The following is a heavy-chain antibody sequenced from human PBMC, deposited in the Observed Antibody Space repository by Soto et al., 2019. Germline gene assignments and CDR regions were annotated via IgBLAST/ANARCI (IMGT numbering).Heavy chain of an antibody. J-gene: IGHJ4*02. V-gene: IGHV1-69*06. D-gene: IGHD3-22*01. CDR3: ARRYGNYYDSSGYFDY. CDR1: GGTFSSYA. Sequence: QVQLVQSGAEVKKPGSSVKVSCKASGGTFSSYAISWVRQAPGQGLEWMGGIIPIFGTANYAQKFQGRVTITADKSTSTAYMELSSLRSEDTAVYYCARRYGNYYDSSGYFDYWGQGTLVTVSP. CDR2: IIPIFGTA.